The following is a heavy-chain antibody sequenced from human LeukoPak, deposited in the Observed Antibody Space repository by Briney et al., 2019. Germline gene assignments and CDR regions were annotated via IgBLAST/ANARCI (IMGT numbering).Heavy chain of an antibody. Sequence: SETLSLTCTVSADSISTSNYYWGWIRQPPGKGLEWIGSVYYTGRTYDNPSLKSRVTISVDTSKTQFSLKLNSVTAADTAVYYCATTPHYEGGGFDIWGQGTMVTVSS. D-gene: IGHD3-16*01. CDR3: ATTPHYEGGGFDI. CDR2: VYYTGRT. CDR1: ADSISTSNYY. V-gene: IGHV4-39*01. J-gene: IGHJ3*02.